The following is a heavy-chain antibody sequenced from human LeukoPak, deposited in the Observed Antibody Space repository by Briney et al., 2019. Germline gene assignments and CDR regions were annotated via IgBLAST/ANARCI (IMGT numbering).Heavy chain of an antibody. V-gene: IGHV3-7*01. CDR1: GFTFSTNW. CDR3: ARDGLGSAFDY. D-gene: IGHD3/OR15-3a*01. Sequence: GGSLRSSCAAPGFTFSTNWMTWAGQAQGKGLEWVANIKQDGSEEYYVDSVKGRFTISRDNAKNSLYLQMNSLRAEDTAVYYCARDGLGSAFDYWGQGTLVTVSP. CDR2: IKQDGSEE. J-gene: IGHJ4*02.